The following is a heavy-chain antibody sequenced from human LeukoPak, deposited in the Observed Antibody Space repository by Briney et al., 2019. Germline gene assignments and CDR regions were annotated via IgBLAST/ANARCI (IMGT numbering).Heavy chain of an antibody. CDR3: ARVGGWRYYYYYYGMDV. CDR2: IKQDGSEK. Sequence: GGSLRLSCAASGFTFSSYWMSWVRQAPGKGLEWVANIKQDGSEKYYVDCVKGRFTISRDNAKNSLYLQMNSLRAEDTAVYYCARVGGWRYYYYYYGMDVWGQGTTVTVSS. CDR1: GFTFSSYW. D-gene: IGHD6-19*01. V-gene: IGHV3-7*01. J-gene: IGHJ6*02.